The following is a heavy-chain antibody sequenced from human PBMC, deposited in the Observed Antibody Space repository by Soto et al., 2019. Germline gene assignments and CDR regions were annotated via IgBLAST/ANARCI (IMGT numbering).Heavy chain of an antibody. V-gene: IGHV1-18*01. J-gene: IGHJ5*02. CDR3: ARDLASCDSSGYYYVNWFDP. D-gene: IGHD3-22*01. CDR2: ISAYNGNT. CDR1: GYTFTSYG. Sequence: QVQLVQSGAEVKKPGASVKVSCKASGYTFTSYGISWVRQAPGQGREGMGWISAYNGNTNYAQKLQGRVTMTTDTSTSTAYMELRSLRSDDTAVYYCARDLASCDSSGYYYVNWFDPWGQGTLVTVSS.